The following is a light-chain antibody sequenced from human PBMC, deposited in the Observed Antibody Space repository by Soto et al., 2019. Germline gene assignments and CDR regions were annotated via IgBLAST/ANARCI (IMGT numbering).Light chain of an antibody. Sequence: IPITNSPSFLPASVLYIVTITSRPSQGISSWLAWYQQKPGKAPKLLIFAASSLQSGVPSRFSGRGSGTEFTLTISSLQPDDSATYYCQQYNNYSRTFGQGTKVDI. CDR2: AAS. J-gene: IGKJ1*01. CDR3: QQYNNYSRT. CDR1: QGISSW. V-gene: IGKV1D-16*01.